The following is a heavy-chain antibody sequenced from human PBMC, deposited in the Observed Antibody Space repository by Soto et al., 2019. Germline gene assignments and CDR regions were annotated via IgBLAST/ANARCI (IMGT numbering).Heavy chain of an antibody. CDR1: GFAFSRYG. J-gene: IGHJ6*02. Sequence: GGSLRLSCAASGFAFSRYGMHWVRQAPGKGLEWVALIWFDGSDKYYAGSVKGRFTISRDNSRNTVYLQMNSLRADDTAVYYCARDASYYSLWSGYYPSRNGMDVWGQGTTVTVSS. CDR3: ARDASYYSLWSGYYPSRNGMDV. V-gene: IGHV3-33*01. D-gene: IGHD3-3*01. CDR2: IWFDGSDK.